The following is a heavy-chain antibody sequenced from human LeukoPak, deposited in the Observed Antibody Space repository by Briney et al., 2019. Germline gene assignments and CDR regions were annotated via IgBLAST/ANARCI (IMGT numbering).Heavy chain of an antibody. D-gene: IGHD3-10*01. Sequence: SGGSLRLSCVASGFTVRSNYISWVRQAPGKGLEWVSVIYSDGSTYYADSVKGRFAISRDNSKNTLYLQMNSLRAEDTAVYYCGRGVYYGSGTGGNGSDPWGQGTLVTVSS. CDR2: IYSDGST. V-gene: IGHV3-66*02. J-gene: IGHJ5*02. CDR3: GRGVYYGSGTGGNGSDP. CDR1: GFTVRSNY.